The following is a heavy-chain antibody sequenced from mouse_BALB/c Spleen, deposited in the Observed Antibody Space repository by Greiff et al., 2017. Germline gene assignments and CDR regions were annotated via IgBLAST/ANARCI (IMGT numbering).Heavy chain of an antibody. CDR3: ASPNYYGSSVFAY. D-gene: IGHD1-1*01. CDR1: GYTFTDYV. CDR2: IYPGSGST. J-gene: IGHJ3*01. V-gene: IGHV1-77*01. Sequence: VQLQQSGPELVKPGASVKMSCKASGYTFTDYVISWVKQRTGQGLEWIGEIYPGSGSTYYNEKFKGKATLTADKSSNTAYMQLSSLTSEDSAVYYCASPNYYGSSVFAYWGQGTLVTVSA.